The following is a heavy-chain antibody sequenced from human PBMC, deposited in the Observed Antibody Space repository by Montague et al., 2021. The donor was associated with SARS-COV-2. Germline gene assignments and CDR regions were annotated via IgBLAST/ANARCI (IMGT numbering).Heavy chain of an antibody. Sequence: QSGAEVKTPGESLKISCKGSGYSFTTYWIVWVRQMPGKGLEYMGIIYPGDSDTRYSPSFQGQVTISGDKSITTAYLQWSSLKASDTAMYYCARHAGPSGSSACYDVDDPLDIWGQGTMVTVSS. CDR2: IYPGDSDT. D-gene: IGHD3-22*01. CDR1: GYSFTTYW. CDR3: ARHAGPSGSSACYDVDDPLDI. V-gene: IGHV5-51*01. J-gene: IGHJ3*02.